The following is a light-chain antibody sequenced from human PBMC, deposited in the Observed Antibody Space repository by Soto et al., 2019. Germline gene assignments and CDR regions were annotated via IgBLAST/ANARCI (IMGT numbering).Light chain of an antibody. CDR1: TSNIGDNY. V-gene: IGLV1-51*01. Sequence: QSVLTQPPAVSAAPGQKLTISCAGTTSNIGDNYVSWYQQVPGAAPKLLMYDNDKRPSGIPDRFSGSKSGTSATLGITGLQTGDEADYYCGTWDSSLSAVVFGGGTQLT. J-gene: IGLJ2*01. CDR3: GTWDSSLSAVV. CDR2: DND.